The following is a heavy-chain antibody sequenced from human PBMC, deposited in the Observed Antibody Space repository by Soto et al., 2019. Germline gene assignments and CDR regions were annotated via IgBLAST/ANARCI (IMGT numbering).Heavy chain of an antibody. CDR3: ARHGTALTAVNWFVS. Sequence: SKTLSLTCTFSGGSITSGSFYWGWVRHSPGKGLEWIGSIYYSGSVYYNPSLESRVTISADVSRDQFSLKLTSVTAADTAVYYCARHGTALTAVNWFVSWGHGTLVTV. V-gene: IGHV4-39*01. CDR2: IYYSGSV. D-gene: IGHD2-21*02. J-gene: IGHJ5*01. CDR1: GGSITSGSFY.